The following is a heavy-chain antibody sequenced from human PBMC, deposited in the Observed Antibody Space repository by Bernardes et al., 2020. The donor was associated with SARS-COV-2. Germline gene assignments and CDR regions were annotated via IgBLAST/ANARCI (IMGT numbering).Heavy chain of an antibody. CDR2: ISGPGRT. Sequence: GGSLRLFCAASGFTFSNYAMSWVRQAPGKGLEWVSDISGPGRTYYADSVKGRFTISRDNSKNTLYLEMNSLRAEDTAVYYCAKELAYGSSWRDYSYYFGMDVWGQGTTVTVSS. V-gene: IGHV3-23*01. J-gene: IGHJ6*02. CDR3: AKELAYGSSWRDYSYYFGMDV. CDR1: GFTFSNYA. D-gene: IGHD6-13*01.